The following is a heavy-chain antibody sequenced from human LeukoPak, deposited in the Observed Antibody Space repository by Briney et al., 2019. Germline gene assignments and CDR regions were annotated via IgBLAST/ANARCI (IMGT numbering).Heavy chain of an antibody. Sequence: SETLTLTCAVYGGSFSGYYWSWIRQPPGKGLEWIGEINHSGSTNYNPSLKSRVTISVDTSKNQFSLKLSSVTAADTAVYYCARTSIYYDSSGYRSWGQGTLVTVSS. CDR2: INHSGST. CDR1: GGSFSGYY. CDR3: ARTSIYYDSSGYRS. J-gene: IGHJ5*02. D-gene: IGHD3-22*01. V-gene: IGHV4-34*01.